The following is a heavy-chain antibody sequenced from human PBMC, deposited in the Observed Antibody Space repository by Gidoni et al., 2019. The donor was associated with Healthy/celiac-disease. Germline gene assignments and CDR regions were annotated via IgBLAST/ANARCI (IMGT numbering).Heavy chain of an antibody. CDR3: ATGIFGYMDV. CDR1: GYSFTSYW. CDR2: IDPSDSYT. V-gene: IGHV5-10-1*03. Sequence: EVQLAQSGAEVKTPGESLRISCKGSGYSFTSYWISWVRQMPGKGLEWMGRIDPSDSYTNYSPSLQGHVTISADKSISTAYLQWSSLKASDTAMYYCATGIFGYMDVWGKGTTVTVSS. D-gene: IGHD3-3*01. J-gene: IGHJ6*03.